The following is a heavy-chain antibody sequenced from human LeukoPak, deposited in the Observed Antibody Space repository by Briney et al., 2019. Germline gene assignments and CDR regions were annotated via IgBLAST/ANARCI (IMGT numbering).Heavy chain of an antibody. CDR3: ARTRNKAVAGFFDY. D-gene: IGHD6-19*01. CDR2: ISAYNGNT. CDR1: GYTLTSYG. Sequence: GASVKVSCKASGYTLTSYGISWVRQAPGQGLEWMGWISAYNGNTNYAQKLQGRVTMTTDTSTSTAYMELRSLRSDDTAVYYCARTRNKAVAGFFDYWGQGTLVTVSS. V-gene: IGHV1-18*01. J-gene: IGHJ4*02.